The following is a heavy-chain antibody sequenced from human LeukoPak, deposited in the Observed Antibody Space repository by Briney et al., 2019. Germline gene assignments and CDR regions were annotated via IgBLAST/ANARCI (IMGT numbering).Heavy chain of an antibody. V-gene: IGHV4-34*01. CDR3: VGAYSSGWYSPY. D-gene: IGHD6-19*01. CDR2: INHSGST. J-gene: IGHJ4*02. CDR1: GGSFSGYY. Sequence: PSETLSLTCAVYGGSFSGYYWSWIRQPPGKGLEWIGEINHSGSTNYNPSLKSRVTISVDTSKNQFSLKLSSVTAADTAVYYCVGAYSSGWYSPYWGQGTLVTVSS.